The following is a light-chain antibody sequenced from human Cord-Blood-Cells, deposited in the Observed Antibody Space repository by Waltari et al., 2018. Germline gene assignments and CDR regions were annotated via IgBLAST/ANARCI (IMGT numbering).Light chain of an antibody. V-gene: IGKV2-24*01. Sequence: DIVMTQTPLSSPVTLGQPASISYRSCQSLVPSDGNTYMRWLQQRPGQPPRLLSYKISTRYSWVPDRFSGRGAETDFTLKISRVEAEDVGVYYCMQATQFPFTFGPGTKVDIK. CDR2: KIS. J-gene: IGKJ3*01. CDR3: MQATQFPFT. CDR1: QSLVPSDGNTY.